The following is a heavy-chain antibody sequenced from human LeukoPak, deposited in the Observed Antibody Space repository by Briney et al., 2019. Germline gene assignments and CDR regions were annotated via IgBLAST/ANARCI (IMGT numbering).Heavy chain of an antibody. V-gene: IGHV3-33*01. CDR1: GFTFSSYG. Sequence: GGSLRLSCAASGFTFSSYGMHWVRQAPGKGLEWVAVIWYDGSNKYYADSVKGRFTISRDNSKNTLYLQMNSLRAEDTAVYYCARVSNEGPPIYDFWSGYFDYWGQGTLVTVSS. CDR2: IWYDGSNK. D-gene: IGHD3-3*01. J-gene: IGHJ4*02. CDR3: ARVSNEGPPIYDFWSGYFDY.